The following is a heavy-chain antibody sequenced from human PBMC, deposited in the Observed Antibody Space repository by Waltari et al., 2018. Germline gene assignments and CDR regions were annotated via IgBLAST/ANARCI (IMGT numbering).Heavy chain of an antibody. V-gene: IGHV4-59*08. D-gene: IGHD2-8*01. J-gene: IGHJ4*02. CDR2: IFYSGTT. Sequence: QVQLQESGPGLVRPSETLSLTCIVSGGSLSTYDWTWIRQPPGKGLEWIGSIFYSGTTNFNPSLKSRVTMSVDTSKNQFSLTMTSVTAADTAVYFCARGLMVKTTYFNHWGRGALVTVSS. CDR3: ARGLMVKTTYFNH. CDR1: GGSLSTYD.